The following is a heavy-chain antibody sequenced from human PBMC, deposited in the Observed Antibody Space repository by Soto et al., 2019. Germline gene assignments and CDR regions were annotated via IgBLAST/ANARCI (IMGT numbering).Heavy chain of an antibody. Sequence: GGSLRLSCAASGFTFSSYGMHWVRQAPGKGLEWVAVISYDGSNKYYADSVKGRFTISRDNSKNTLYLQMNSLRAGDTAVYYCAKNSRYYGMDVWGQGTTVTVSS. CDR1: GFTFSSYG. J-gene: IGHJ6*02. CDR3: AKNSRYYGMDV. CDR2: ISYDGSNK. V-gene: IGHV3-30*18.